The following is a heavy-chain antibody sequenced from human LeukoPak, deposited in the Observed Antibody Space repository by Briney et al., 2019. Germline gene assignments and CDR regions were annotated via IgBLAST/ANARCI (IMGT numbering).Heavy chain of an antibody. CDR3: ARVAIVGATRFDY. D-gene: IGHD1-26*01. CDR2: INHSGST. Sequence: PSETLSLTCTVSGGSISSGSYYWSWIRQPPGKGLEWIGEINHSGSTNYNPSLKSRVTISVDTSKNQFSLKLSSVTAADTAVYYCARVAIVGATRFDYWGQGTLVTVSS. CDR1: GGSISSGSYY. J-gene: IGHJ4*02. V-gene: IGHV4-39*07.